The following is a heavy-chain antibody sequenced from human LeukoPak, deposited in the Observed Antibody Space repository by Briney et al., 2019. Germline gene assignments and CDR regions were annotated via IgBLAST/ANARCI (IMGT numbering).Heavy chain of an antibody. D-gene: IGHD3-3*01. CDR2: IYSGGSA. CDR3: ARDGIFSYAFDI. CDR1: GFTVSSNY. Sequence: GGSLRLSCAASGFTVSSNYMSWVRQAPGKGLEWVSVIYSGGSAYYADSVKGRFTISRDNSKNTLYLQMNSLRAEDTAVYYCARDGIFSYAFDIWGQGTMVTVSS. J-gene: IGHJ3*02. V-gene: IGHV3-66*02.